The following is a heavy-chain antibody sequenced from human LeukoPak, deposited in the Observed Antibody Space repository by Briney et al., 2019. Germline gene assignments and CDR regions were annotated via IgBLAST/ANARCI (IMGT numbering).Heavy chain of an antibody. CDR3: ARDRGQKIDY. D-gene: IGHD3-10*01. Sequence: PGGSLRLSCAASGFTFSSYDMHWVRQAPGKGLEWVAVISYDGSNKYYADSVKGRFTISRDNSKNTLYLQMNSLRAEDTAVYYCARDRGQKIDYWGQGTLVTVSS. CDR2: ISYDGSNK. CDR1: GFTFSSYD. J-gene: IGHJ4*02. V-gene: IGHV3-30*19.